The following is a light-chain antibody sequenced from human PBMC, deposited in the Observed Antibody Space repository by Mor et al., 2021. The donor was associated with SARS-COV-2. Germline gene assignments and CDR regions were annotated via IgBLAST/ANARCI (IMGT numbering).Light chain of an antibody. V-gene: IGLV3-25*03. Sequence: ISKDTERPSGIPERFSGSTSGTTVTLTITDVRAGDEADYYCQSADGNSPFNIVFGAGTRLTVL. J-gene: IGLJ3*02. CDR3: QSADGNSPFNIV. CDR2: KDT.